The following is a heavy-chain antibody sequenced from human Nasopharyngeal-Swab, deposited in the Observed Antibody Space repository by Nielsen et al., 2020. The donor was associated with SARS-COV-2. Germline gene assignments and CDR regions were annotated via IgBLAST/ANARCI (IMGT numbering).Heavy chain of an antibody. CDR2: IYYSGST. D-gene: IGHD5-24*01. CDR1: GGSVSSGSYY. V-gene: IGHV4-61*01. Sequence: SETLSLTCTVSGGSVSSGSYYWSWIRQPPGKGLEWIGYIYYSGSTNYNPSLKSRVTISVDTSKNQFSLKLSSVTAADTAMYYCARPRGDGYNFDAFDIWGRGTMVTVSS. J-gene: IGHJ3*02. CDR3: ARPRGDGYNFDAFDI.